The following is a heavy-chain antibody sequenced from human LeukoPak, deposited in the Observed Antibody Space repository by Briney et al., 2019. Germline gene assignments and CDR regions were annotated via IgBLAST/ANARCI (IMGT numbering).Heavy chain of an antibody. D-gene: IGHD4-23*01. V-gene: IGHV1-69*04. CDR2: IIPILGIA. J-gene: IGHJ1*01. CDR1: GGTFSSYT. Sequence: ASVKVSCKASGGTFSSYTISWVRQAPGQGLEWMGRIIPILGIAYYAQKFQGRVTITADKSTSTASMELSSLRSEDTAVYYCAREYGGNSGYFQHWGQGTLVTVSS. CDR3: AREYGGNSGYFQH.